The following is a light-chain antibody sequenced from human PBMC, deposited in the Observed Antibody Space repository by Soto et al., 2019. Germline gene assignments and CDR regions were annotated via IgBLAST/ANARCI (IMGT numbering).Light chain of an antibody. CDR3: QQANSFPIT. V-gene: IGKV1-12*01. CDR1: QGISSW. CDR2: AAS. J-gene: IGKJ5*01. Sequence: DIQMTQSPSSVSASVGDIVTITCRASQGISSWLDWYQQKPGKAPKLLIYAASSLQSGVPSRFSGSGSGTDLTLTISSLQPEDFATYYCQQANSFPITFGQGKRLEIK.